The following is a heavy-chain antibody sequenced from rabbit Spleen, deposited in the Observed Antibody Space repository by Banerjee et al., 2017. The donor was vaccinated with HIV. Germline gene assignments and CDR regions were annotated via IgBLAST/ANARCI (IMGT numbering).Heavy chain of an antibody. J-gene: IGHJ4*01. CDR1: GFSFSSRYY. Sequence: QSLEESGGGLVQPEGSLTLTCTASGFSFSSRYYMCWVRQAPGKGLEWIGCIGFGSTGNTYYASWAKGRFAISKTSSTTVTLQMTSLTAADTATYFCARSTYGWNFNLWGPGTLVTVS. D-gene: IGHD6-1*01. CDR3: ARSTYGWNFNL. CDR2: IGFGSTGNT. V-gene: IGHV1S40*01.